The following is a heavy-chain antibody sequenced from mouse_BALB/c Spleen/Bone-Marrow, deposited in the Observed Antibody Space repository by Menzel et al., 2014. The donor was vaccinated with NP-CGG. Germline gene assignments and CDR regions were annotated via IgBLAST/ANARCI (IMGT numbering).Heavy chain of an antibody. CDR2: IDPANGNT. J-gene: IGHJ4*01. Sequence: VQLQQSGAELVKLGASVKLSCTASGFNIKDTYMHWVKRRPEQGLEWIGRIDPANGNTKYDPKFQGKATITADTSSNTAYLQLSSLISEDTAVYFCARAYYGNYPYAMDYWGQGTSVTVSS. CDR1: GFNIKDTY. CDR3: ARAYYGNYPYAMDY. D-gene: IGHD2-10*01. V-gene: IGHV14-3*02.